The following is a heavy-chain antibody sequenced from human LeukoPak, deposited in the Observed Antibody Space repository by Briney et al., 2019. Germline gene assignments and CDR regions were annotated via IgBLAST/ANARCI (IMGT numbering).Heavy chain of an antibody. Sequence: GGSLRLSCAASGFTFSDYAMKWVRQAPGRGLEWVSHISGTGDRIYYADSVKGRFTVSRDNAKNSPHLQMNSLTAEDTAIYFCARGRFWGSGPGPGVDFWGQGTLVTVSS. V-gene: IGHV3-48*03. J-gene: IGHJ4*02. CDR3: ARGRFWGSGPGPGVDF. D-gene: IGHD6-19*01. CDR1: GFTFSDYA. CDR2: ISGTGDRI.